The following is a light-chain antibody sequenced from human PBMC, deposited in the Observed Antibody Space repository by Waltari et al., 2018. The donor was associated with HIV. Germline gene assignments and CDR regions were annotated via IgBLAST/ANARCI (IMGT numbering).Light chain of an antibody. CDR2: RDY. V-gene: IGLV1-47*01. CDR1: NSNVGSKP. J-gene: IGLJ1*01. CDR3: VAWDDSLSGYV. Sequence: QSVLTQPPSASGTLGQRVTISCPGSNSNVGSKPVYWFQQVPGTAPKLLIYRDYRRRSGVPYRFSGSKSGASASLTISGRRSEDEADYYCVAWDDSLSGYVFGTGTKVSVL.